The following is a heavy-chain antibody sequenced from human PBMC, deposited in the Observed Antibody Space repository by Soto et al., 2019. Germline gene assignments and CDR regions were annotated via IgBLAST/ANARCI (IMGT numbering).Heavy chain of an antibody. CDR2: MKPNNGDT. CDR1: GYTFSNYD. D-gene: IGHD3-10*01. V-gene: IGHV1-8*01. J-gene: IGHJ4*02. CDR3: AKVSRKGSAIDFDY. Sequence: QVQLVQSGAELKKPGASVKVSCKASGYTFSNYDMNWVRLATGQGPEWIGWMKPNNGDTGNAQKFQGRVTLTTDISTTTAYMELTSLRSEDTAIYYCAKVSRKGSAIDFDYWGQGTLITVSS.